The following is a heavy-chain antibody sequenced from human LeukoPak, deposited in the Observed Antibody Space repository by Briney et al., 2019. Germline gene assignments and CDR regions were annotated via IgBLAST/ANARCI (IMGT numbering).Heavy chain of an antibody. J-gene: IGHJ5*01. CDR3: AREVVVEMATINWFDS. CDR1: GYTFRDYG. D-gene: IGHD5-24*01. Sequence: ASVKVSCKTSGYTFRDYGITWVRQAPGQGLEWMGWIRNDNGNREYAQKIQGRVTMTTDTSTSTAYLELRSLRSEDTAVYYCAREVVVEMATINWFDSWGQGTLVTVSS. CDR2: IRNDNGNR. V-gene: IGHV1-18*01.